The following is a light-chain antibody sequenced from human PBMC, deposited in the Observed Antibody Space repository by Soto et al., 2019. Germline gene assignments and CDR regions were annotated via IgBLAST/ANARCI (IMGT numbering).Light chain of an antibody. Sequence: AIQMTQSPSSLSASVGDRVTITCRASQGIRNDLGWYHQKPGKDPNLLIYAASSLQSGVPSRFRGSRSGTEFNLTISRLQTDDFATYDCQQYNTYTWTFGQGTKVDIK. J-gene: IGKJ1*01. CDR2: AAS. CDR3: QQYNTYTWT. CDR1: QGIRND. V-gene: IGKV1-6*01.